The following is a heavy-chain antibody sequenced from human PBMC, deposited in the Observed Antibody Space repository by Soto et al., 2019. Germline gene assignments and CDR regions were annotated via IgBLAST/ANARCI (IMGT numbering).Heavy chain of an antibody. J-gene: IGHJ3*02. D-gene: IGHD2-15*01. Sequence: SETLSLTCTVSGGSISSSSYYWGWIRQPPGKGLEWIGSIYYSGSTYYNPSLKSRVTISVDTSKNQFSLKMSSVTAADKAVYYCARVIVVVVAALLDAFDIWGQGTMVTVSS. V-gene: IGHV4-39*07. CDR3: ARVIVVVVAALLDAFDI. CDR2: IYYSGST. CDR1: GGSISSSSYY.